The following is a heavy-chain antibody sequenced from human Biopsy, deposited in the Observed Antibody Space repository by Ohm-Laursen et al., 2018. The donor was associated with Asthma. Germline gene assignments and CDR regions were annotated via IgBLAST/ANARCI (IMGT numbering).Heavy chain of an antibody. CDR1: GGSISSGAYY. Sequence: GTLSLTCTVSGGSISSGAYYWSWVRQPPGKGLEWIGYIYFSGNTNYNPSLKSRVTISIDTSKNHFSLKLTSVTAADTAVYYCARGSGSSLSYPDVFDIWGQGTMVTVSS. J-gene: IGHJ3*02. CDR3: ARGSGSSLSYPDVFDI. V-gene: IGHV4-61*03. CDR2: IYFSGNT. D-gene: IGHD2-2*01.